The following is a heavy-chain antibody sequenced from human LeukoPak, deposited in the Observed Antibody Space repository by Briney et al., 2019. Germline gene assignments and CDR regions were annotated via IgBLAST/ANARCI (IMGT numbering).Heavy chain of an antibody. CDR3: ARDDSGWYSSSWTLDY. CDR2: IKQDGSEK. J-gene: IGHJ4*02. Sequence: PGGSLRLSCAASGFTFSSYWMIWVRQAPGKGLDGVANIKQDGSEKYYVDSVKGRFTISRDNAKNSLYLQMNSLRAEDTAVYYCARDDSGWYSSSWTLDYWGQGTLVTVSS. D-gene: IGHD6-13*01. V-gene: IGHV3-7*01. CDR1: GFTFSSYW.